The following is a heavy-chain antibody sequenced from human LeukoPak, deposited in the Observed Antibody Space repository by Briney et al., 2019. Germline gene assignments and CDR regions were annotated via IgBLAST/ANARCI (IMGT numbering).Heavy chain of an antibody. V-gene: IGHV4-4*07. J-gene: IGHJ5*02. CDR1: GGSISSYY. D-gene: IGHD3-10*01. Sequence: SETLSLTCTVSGGSISSYYWSWIRQPAGRGLEWIGRIYTSGSTNYNPSLKSRVTMSVDTSKNQFSLKLSSVTAADTAVYYCARHPSVAGTMVRGATYNWFDPWGQGTLVTVSS. CDR2: IYTSGST. CDR3: ARHPSVAGTMVRGATYNWFDP.